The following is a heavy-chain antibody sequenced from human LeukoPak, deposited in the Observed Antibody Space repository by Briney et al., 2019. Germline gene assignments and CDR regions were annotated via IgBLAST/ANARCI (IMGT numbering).Heavy chain of an antibody. D-gene: IGHD3-10*01. Sequence: GGSLRLSCAASGFTFSSYGISWVRQAAATGLEWVSAISGSGGSTYYADSVKGRFTISRDNSKNTLYLQMNSLRAEDTAVYYCARDKAGAGFGDAFDIWGQGTMVTVSS. CDR2: ISGSGGST. V-gene: IGHV3-23*01. J-gene: IGHJ3*02. CDR1: GFTFSSYG. CDR3: ARDKAGAGFGDAFDI.